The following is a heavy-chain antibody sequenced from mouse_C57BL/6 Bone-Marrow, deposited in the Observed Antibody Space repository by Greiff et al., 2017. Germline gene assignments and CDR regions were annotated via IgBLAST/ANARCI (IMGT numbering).Heavy chain of an antibody. V-gene: IGHV1-4*01. CDR3: ARNYGNLFAY. Sequence: QVQLQQSGAELARPGASVKMSCKASGYTFTSYTMHWVKQRPGQGLEWIGYINPSSGYTKYNQKFQDKATLTADKSASTAYMQLSSLTSEDSAVYYCARNYGNLFAYWGQGTLVTVSA. J-gene: IGHJ3*01. CDR2: INPSSGYT. D-gene: IGHD2-1*01. CDR1: GYTFTSYT.